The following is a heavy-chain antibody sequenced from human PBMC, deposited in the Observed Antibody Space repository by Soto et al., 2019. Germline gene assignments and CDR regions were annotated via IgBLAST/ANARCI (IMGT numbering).Heavy chain of an antibody. CDR3: ARRGRYCSGGSCYWFDP. CDR1: GGTFSSYA. J-gene: IGHJ5*02. V-gene: IGHV1-69*01. CDR2: IIPIFGTA. D-gene: IGHD2-15*01. Sequence: QVQLVQSGAEVKKPGSSVKVSCKASGGTFSSYAISWVRQAPGQGLEWMGGIIPIFGTANYAQKFQGRVTITADEYTSTVYMEVSSLRSEDTDVYYCARRGRYCSGGSCYWFDPWGQGTLVTGSS.